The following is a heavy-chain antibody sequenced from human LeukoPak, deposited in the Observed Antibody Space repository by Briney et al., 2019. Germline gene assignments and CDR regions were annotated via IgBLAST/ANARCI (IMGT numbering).Heavy chain of an antibody. D-gene: IGHD5-18*01. V-gene: IGHV3-30-3*01. CDR1: GFTFSSYA. CDR2: ISYDGSNK. Sequence: GGSLRISCAASGFTFSSYAMHWVRQAPGKGLEWVAVISYDGSNKYYADSVKGRFTISRDNSKSTLYLQMNSLRAEDTAVYYCARDYQLAAMVKAVDYWGQGTLVTVSS. CDR3: ARDYQLAAMVKAVDY. J-gene: IGHJ4*02.